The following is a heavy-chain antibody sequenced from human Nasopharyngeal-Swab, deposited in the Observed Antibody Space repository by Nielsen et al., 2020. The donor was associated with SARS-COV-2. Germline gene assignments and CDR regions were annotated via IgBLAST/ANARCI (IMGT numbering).Heavy chain of an antibody. CDR1: GGSFSGYY. CDR3: AKASGSTTHFDY. J-gene: IGHJ4*02. D-gene: IGHD1-26*01. CDR2: INHSGST. Sequence: SETLSLTCAVYGGSFSGYYWSWIRQPPGKGLEWIGEINHSGSTNYNPSLKSRVTISVDTSKNQFSLKLSSVTAADTAVYYCAKASGSTTHFDYWGQGTLVTVSS. V-gene: IGHV4-34*01.